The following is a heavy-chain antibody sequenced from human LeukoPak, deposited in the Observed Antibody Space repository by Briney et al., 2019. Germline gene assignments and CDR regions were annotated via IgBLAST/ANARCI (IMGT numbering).Heavy chain of an antibody. Sequence: GGSLRLSCAASGFTFADYGMSWVRPAPGKGLEWVSGINWNGDNTPYADSVKGRFTISRDNAKNSLYLQTNSLRAEDTALYYCAREAYYYGSGSYIYWFDPWGQGTLVTVSS. J-gene: IGHJ5*02. CDR1: GFTFADYG. D-gene: IGHD3-10*01. CDR3: AREAYYYGSGSYIYWFDP. V-gene: IGHV3-20*04. CDR2: INWNGDNT.